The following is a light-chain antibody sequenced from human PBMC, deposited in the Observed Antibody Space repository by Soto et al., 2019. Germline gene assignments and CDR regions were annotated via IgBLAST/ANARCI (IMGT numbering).Light chain of an antibody. J-gene: IGKJ1*01. CDR3: KHYNNWPLWT. CDR2: ATS. V-gene: IGKV3-15*01. Sequence: EIVMTQSTANLSVSPGEGDNLXCRASQSISSNLAWYQQKSGKAPRLLMYATSTRATGIQARLRGSGSGKEFTLNISSLQSEDFAVYYCKHYNNWPLWTFGQGTKVDIK. CDR1: QSISSN.